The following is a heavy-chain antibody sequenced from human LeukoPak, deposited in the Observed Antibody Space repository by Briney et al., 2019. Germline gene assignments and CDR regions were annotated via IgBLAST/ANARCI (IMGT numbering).Heavy chain of an antibody. CDR3: ARDLYSSGFLFDF. Sequence: ASVKVSCKASGYTFTNYYIHWVRQAPGQGLEWIGIINPSEGSTSNAQKFQGRITMTRDTSTSAVYMDLTSLRSEDTAVYYCARDLYSSGFLFDFWGQGTLVTVTS. J-gene: IGHJ4*02. CDR1: GYTFTNYY. CDR2: INPSEGST. V-gene: IGHV1-46*01. D-gene: IGHD3-22*01.